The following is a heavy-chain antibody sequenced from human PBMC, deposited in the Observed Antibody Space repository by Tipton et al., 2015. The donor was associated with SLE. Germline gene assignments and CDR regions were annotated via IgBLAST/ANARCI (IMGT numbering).Heavy chain of an antibody. J-gene: IGHJ4*02. CDR1: GDSVSSTNYY. CDR2: IFNTGTT. D-gene: IGHD2-15*01. Sequence: TLSLTCTVSGDSVSSTNYYWAWIRQPPGKGLEWVGTIFNTGTTYYNSSLKSRVAISADTSKNQFSLKLNSVTAADTAVYYCASYCSRGRCYSDYWGQGTLVTVSS. V-gene: IGHV4-39*07. CDR3: ASYCSRGRCYSDY.